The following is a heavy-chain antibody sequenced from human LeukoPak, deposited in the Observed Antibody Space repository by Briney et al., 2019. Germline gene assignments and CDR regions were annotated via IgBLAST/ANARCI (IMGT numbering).Heavy chain of an antibody. D-gene: IGHD3-9*01. CDR1: GYTFTGYY. V-gene: IGHV1-2*02. Sequence: ASVTVSFTASGYTFTGYYMHWVRQAPGQGLEWMGWINPNSGGTNYAQKFQGRVTMTRDTSISTAYMELSRLRSDDTAVYYCARGVRYFDWLSPDAFDIWGQGTMVTVSS. J-gene: IGHJ3*02. CDR3: ARGVRYFDWLSPDAFDI. CDR2: INPNSGGT.